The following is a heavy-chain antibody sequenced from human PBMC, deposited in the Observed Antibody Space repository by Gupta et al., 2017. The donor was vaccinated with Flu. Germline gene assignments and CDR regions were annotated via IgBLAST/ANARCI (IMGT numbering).Heavy chain of an antibody. J-gene: IGHJ4*02. CDR3: AKEKDSSGWYIDH. Sequence: EVQLLESGGVLVQPGGSLRLSCAASGFTWRSYALSWVRQAQGKGLEWVSVIGGSGGSAYYPDPVKGRFTISGDNSKNTLYLQMNSLRAEDTAVYYCAKEKDSSGWYIDHWGQGTLVTVSS. D-gene: IGHD6-19*01. CDR2: IGGSGGSA. V-gene: IGHV3-23*01. CDR1: GFTWRSYA.